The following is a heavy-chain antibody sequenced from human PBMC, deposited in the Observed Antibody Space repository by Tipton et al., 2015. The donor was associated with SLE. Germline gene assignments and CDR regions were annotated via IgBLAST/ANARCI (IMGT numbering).Heavy chain of an antibody. J-gene: IGHJ4*02. CDR1: GFTLSAYN. CDR2: ISSSSTTI. CDR3: SRAGAVRPPDY. Sequence: SLRLSCSASGFTLSAYNMNWVRQAPGKGLEWVSYISSSSTTIYYADSVRGRFTVPRDNAKNSLYLQMNNLGAEDTAVYFCSRAGAVRPPDYWGQGTLVTVSS. V-gene: IGHV3-48*01. D-gene: IGHD3-10*01.